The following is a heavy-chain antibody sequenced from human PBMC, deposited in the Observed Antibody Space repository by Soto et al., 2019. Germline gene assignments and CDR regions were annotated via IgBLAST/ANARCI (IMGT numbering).Heavy chain of an antibody. J-gene: IGHJ6*03. V-gene: IGHV4-34*01. CDR2: INHSGST. Sequence: SETLPLTCAVYGGSFSGYYWSLIRQPPGKGLEWIGEINHSGSTNYNPSLKSRVTISVDTSKNQFSLKLSSVTAADTAVYYCARVIGGGQYQLLNYYYYYMDVWGKGTTVTVSS. D-gene: IGHD2-2*01. CDR1: GGSFSGYY. CDR3: ARVIGGGQYQLLNYYYYYMDV.